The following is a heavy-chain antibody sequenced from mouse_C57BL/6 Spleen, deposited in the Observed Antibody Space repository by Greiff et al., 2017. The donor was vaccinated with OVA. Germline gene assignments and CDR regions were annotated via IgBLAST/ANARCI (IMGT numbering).Heavy chain of an antibody. CDR3: ALTMVTTERTFDY. CDR1: GYTFTDYY. Sequence: QVQLQQSGAELVRPGASVKLSCKASGYTFTDYYINWVKQRPGQGLEWIARIYPGSGNTYYNEKFKGKATLTAEKSSSTAYMQLSSLTSEDSAVYFCALTMVTTERTFDYWGQGTTLTVSS. V-gene: IGHV1-76*01. D-gene: IGHD2-2*01. CDR2: IYPGSGNT. J-gene: IGHJ2*01.